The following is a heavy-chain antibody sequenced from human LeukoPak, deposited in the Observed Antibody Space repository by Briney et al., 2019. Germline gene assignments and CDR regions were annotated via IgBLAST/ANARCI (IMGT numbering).Heavy chain of an antibody. D-gene: IGHD3-10*01. CDR1: GGSISSSSYY. J-gene: IGHJ4*02. V-gene: IGHV4-39*01. CDR2: IYYSGST. Sequence: SETLSLTCTVSGGSISSSSYYWGWIRQPPGKGLEWIGSIYYSGSTYYNPSLKSRVTISVDTSKNQFSLKLSPVTAADTAVYYCARAPSVLWFGESPGAFDYSGQGTLVTVSS. CDR3: ARAPSVLWFGESPGAFDY.